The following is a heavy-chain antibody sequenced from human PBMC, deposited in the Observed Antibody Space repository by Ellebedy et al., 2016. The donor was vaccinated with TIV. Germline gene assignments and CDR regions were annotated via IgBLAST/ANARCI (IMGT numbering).Heavy chain of an antibody. CDR2: LTADGRST. V-gene: IGHV3-23*01. D-gene: IGHD3-9*01. J-gene: IGHJ5*02. CDR3: ARARLDWNWFDP. Sequence: GGSLRLXCAASGFSLSNSFMSWIRQAPGKGLEWVSTLTADGRSTYFADSVKGRFTISRDNSKNTLYLQMNSLRAEDTAVYYCARARLDWNWFDPWGQGTLVTVSS. CDR1: GFSLSNSF.